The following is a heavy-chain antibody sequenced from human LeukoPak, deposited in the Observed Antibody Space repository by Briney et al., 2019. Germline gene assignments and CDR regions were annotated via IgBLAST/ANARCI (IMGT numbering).Heavy chain of an antibody. Sequence: GGSLRLSCVVSGFTFSHYWMNWVRQAPGKGLEWVSSISGSGGSTHYADSVKGRFTISRDKTKNTLYMQMNSLRAEDTAVYYCARESRRWREFDIWGQGTMVTVSS. CDR3: ARESRRWREFDI. D-gene: IGHD5-24*01. V-gene: IGHV3-23*01. CDR2: ISGSGGST. J-gene: IGHJ3*02. CDR1: GFTFSHYW.